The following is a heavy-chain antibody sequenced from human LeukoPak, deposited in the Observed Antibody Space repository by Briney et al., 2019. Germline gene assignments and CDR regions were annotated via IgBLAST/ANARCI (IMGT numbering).Heavy chain of an antibody. CDR2: IYHCGST. D-gene: IGHD3-22*01. CDR3: ASLDSSGYYFSLG. Sequence: SQTLSLTCTVSGGSVSSGGFHWTWIRQPPGKGLEWIGYIYHCGSTYYNPSLKSRVTISIDRSKNQFSLKLTSVTAADTAVYYCASLDSSGYYFSLGWGQGTLVTVSS. J-gene: IGHJ4*02. V-gene: IGHV4-30-2*01. CDR1: GGSVSSGGFH.